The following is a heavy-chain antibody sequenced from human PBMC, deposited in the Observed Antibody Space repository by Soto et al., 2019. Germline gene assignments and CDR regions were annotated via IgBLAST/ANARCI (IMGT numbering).Heavy chain of an antibody. CDR3: ARQPRTFEYCSGGSCSPDDPNWFDP. Sequence: GESLKISCKGSGYSFTSYWISWVRQMPGKGLEWVGRIDPSDSYTNYSPSFQGHVTISADKSISTAYLQWSSLKASDTAMYYCARQPRTFEYCSGGSCSPDDPNWFDPWGQGTLVTVSS. CDR2: IDPSDSYT. D-gene: IGHD2-15*01. J-gene: IGHJ5*02. CDR1: GYSFTSYW. V-gene: IGHV5-10-1*01.